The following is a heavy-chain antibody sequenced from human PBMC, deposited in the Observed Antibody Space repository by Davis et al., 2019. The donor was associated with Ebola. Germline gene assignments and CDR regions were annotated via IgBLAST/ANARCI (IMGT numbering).Heavy chain of an antibody. D-gene: IGHD2-2*01. V-gene: IGHV4-39*01. Sequence: SETLSLTCTVSGGSISSSSYYWGWVRQPPGKGLEWIGSIYYSGSTYYNPSLKSRVTISVDTSKTQFSLKLSSVTAADTAVYFCARGRILVLPADYWGQGTLVTVSS. CDR1: GGSISSSSYY. CDR2: IYYSGST. CDR3: ARGRILVLPADY. J-gene: IGHJ4*02.